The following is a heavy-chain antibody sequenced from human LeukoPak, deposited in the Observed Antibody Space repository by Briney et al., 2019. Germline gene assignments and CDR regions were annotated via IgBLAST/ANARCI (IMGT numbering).Heavy chain of an antibody. Sequence: GASVKVSCKASGGTFSSYAISWVRQAPGQGLEWMGRIIPILGIANYAQKFQGRVTITADKSTSTAYMELSSLRSEDTAVYYCARGLRDSSGREYFQDWGQGTLVTVSS. CDR3: ARGLRDSSGREYFQD. V-gene: IGHV1-69*04. J-gene: IGHJ1*01. CDR1: GGTFSSYA. CDR2: IIPILGIA. D-gene: IGHD3-22*01.